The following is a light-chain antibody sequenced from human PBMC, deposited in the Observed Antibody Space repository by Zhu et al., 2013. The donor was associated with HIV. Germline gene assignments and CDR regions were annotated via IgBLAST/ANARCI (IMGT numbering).Light chain of an antibody. Sequence: EIVLTQSPATLSLSPGERATLSCRASQSVSSYLAWYQQKPGQAPRLLIYGASTRATGIPARFSGSGSGTEFTLTISSLQSEDFAVYYCQQYGSSPRTFGQGTKLEI. CDR2: GAS. J-gene: IGKJ2*01. V-gene: IGKV3-15*01. CDR1: QSVSSY. CDR3: QQYGSSPRT.